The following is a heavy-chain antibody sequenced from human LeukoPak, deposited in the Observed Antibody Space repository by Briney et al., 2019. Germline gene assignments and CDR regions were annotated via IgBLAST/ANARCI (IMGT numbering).Heavy chain of an antibody. CDR3: ARGLFSTRRESDY. CDR2: IDHSGST. D-gene: IGHD2-2*01. V-gene: IGHV4-34*01. J-gene: IGHJ4*02. Sequence: SETLSLTCVVYGGSFSGYHWSWIRQTPGKGLEWIGEIDHSGSTSYNPSLKSRVTIPIDTSKNQLSLRLTSVAAADTAVYFCARGLFSTRRESDYWGQGTLVTVSS. CDR1: GGSFSGYH.